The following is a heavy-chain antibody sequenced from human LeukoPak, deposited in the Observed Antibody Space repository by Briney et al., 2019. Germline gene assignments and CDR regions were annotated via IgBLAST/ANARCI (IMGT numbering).Heavy chain of an antibody. CDR2: IKSKTDGGTT. Sequence: GGSLRLSCEASGFTFSNAWMSWVRQAPGKGLEWVGRIKSKTDGGTTDYAAPVKGRFTISRDDSKNTLYLQMNSLKTEDTAVYYCTTAPYSYTADYWGQGTLVTVSS. D-gene: IGHD2-21*01. CDR1: GFTFSNAW. V-gene: IGHV3-15*01. CDR3: TTAPYSYTADY. J-gene: IGHJ4*02.